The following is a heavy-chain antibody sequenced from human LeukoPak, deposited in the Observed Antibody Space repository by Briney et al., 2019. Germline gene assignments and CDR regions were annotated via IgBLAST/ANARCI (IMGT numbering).Heavy chain of an antibody. V-gene: IGHV4-59*01. J-gene: IGHJ4*02. CDR1: GGSISTYY. CDR2: IYYRGST. Sequence: SETLSLTCTVSGGSISTYYWSWIRQPPGKRLEWIGYIYYRGSTNYNPPLKSRVTISVDTSKNQFSLKVTSVTAADTAVYYCARVDYTVSPPYYFDYWGQGTLVTVSS. CDR3: ARVDYTVSPPYYFDY. D-gene: IGHD4-17*01.